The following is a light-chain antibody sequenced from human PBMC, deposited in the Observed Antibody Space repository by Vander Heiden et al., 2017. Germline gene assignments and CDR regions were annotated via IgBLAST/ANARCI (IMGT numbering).Light chain of an antibody. J-gene: IGKJ4*01. CDR1: QSVSSN. Sequence: EIVMTQSSATLSVSQGERATLSCRASQSVSSNLAWYQQNPGQAPRLLIYGASTRATGIPARFSGSGSGTEFTLTISSLQSEDFAVYDCQQYNNWPPLTFGGGTKVEIK. CDR2: GAS. CDR3: QQYNNWPPLT. V-gene: IGKV3-15*01.